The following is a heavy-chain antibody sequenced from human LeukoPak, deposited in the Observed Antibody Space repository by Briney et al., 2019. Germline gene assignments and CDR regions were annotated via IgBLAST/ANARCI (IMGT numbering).Heavy chain of an antibody. CDR3: AKDVTTVTTLGAFDI. Sequence: PGGSLRLSCAASGFPFNIYAMNWVRQAPGKGLEWVSAISGSGGKTYYADSVKGRFTISRDNSKNTLYLQMDSLRAEDTAVYYCAKDVTTVTTLGAFDIWGQGTMVTVSS. V-gene: IGHV3-23*01. CDR1: GFPFNIYA. CDR2: ISGSGGKT. J-gene: IGHJ3*02. D-gene: IGHD4-17*01.